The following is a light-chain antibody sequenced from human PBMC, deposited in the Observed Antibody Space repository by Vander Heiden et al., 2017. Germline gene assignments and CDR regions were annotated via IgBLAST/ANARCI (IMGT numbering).Light chain of an antibody. J-gene: IGKJ4*01. V-gene: IGKV1-33*01. CDR2: DAS. Sequence: DIHMTQSPSSLSASVGDRVTITCQASQDISNYLNWYQQKPGKAPKLLIYDASNLETGVPSRFSGSGSGTDFTFTISSLQPEDVATYYCQQYDNHANTFGGGTKLEIK. CDR1: QDISNY. CDR3: QQYDNHANT.